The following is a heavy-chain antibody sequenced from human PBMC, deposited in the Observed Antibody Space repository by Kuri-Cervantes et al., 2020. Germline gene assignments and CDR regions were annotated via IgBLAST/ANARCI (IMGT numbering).Heavy chain of an antibody. J-gene: IGHJ4*02. CDR3: ARGPWYYPEEGPFDY. CDR1: GGSISSGGYY. D-gene: IGHD3-16*01. V-gene: IGHV4-31*03. Sequence: LRLSCTVSGGSISSGGYYWSWIRQHPGKGLEWIGYIYYSGSTYYNPSLKSRVTISVDTSKNQFSLKLSSVTAADTAVYYCARGPWYYPEEGPFDYWGQGTLVTVSS. CDR2: IYYSGST.